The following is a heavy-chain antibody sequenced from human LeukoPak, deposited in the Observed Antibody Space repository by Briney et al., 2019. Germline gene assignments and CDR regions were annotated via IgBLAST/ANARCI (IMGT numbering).Heavy chain of an antibody. J-gene: IGHJ4*02. CDR3: ARVGGEFLSDY. CDR2: INHSGST. Sequence: SETLSLTCAVYGGSFSGYYWSWIRQPPGKGLEWIGEINHSGSTNYNPSLKSRVTISVDTSKNQFSLKLSSVTAADTAVYYCARVGGEFLSDYWGQGTLVTVSS. V-gene: IGHV4-34*09. CDR1: GGSFSGYY. D-gene: IGHD3-16*01.